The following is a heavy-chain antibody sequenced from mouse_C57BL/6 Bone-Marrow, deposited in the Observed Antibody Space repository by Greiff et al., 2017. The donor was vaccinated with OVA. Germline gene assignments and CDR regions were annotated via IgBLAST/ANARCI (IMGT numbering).Heavy chain of an antibody. V-gene: IGHV5-4*03. CDR3: ARGETGYYFDY. CDR2: ISDGGSYT. Sequence: EVMLVESGGGLVKPGGSLKLSCAASGFTFSSYAMSWVRQTPEKRLEWVATISDGGSYTYYPDNVKGRFTISRDNAKNNLYLQMSHLKSEDTAMYYCARGETGYYFDYWGQGTTLTVSS. J-gene: IGHJ2*01. CDR1: GFTFSSYA.